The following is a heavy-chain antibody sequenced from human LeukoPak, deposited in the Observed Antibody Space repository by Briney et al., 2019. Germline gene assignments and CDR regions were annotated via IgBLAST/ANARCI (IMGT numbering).Heavy chain of an antibody. J-gene: IGHJ5*02. CDR2: IYYSGST. D-gene: IGHD5-12*01. V-gene: IGHV4-39*07. Sequence: SETLSLTCTVSGGSISSSSYYWGWIRQPPGKGLEWIGSIYYSGSTYYNPSLKSRVTISVDTSKNQFSLKLSSVTAADTAVYYCARESPRSGYSRVPDWFDPWGQGTLVTVSS. CDR1: GGSISSSSYY. CDR3: ARESPRSGYSRVPDWFDP.